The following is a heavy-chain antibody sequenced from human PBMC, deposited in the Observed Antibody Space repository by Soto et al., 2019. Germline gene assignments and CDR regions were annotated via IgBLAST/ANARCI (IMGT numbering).Heavy chain of an antibody. Sequence: GGSLRLSCAASGFTFDDYAMHWVRQAPGKGLEWVSGVSWNSGSIGYADSVKGRFTISRDNAKNSLYLQMNSLRAEDTALYYCAKDKQYSSSSGWFDPWGQGTLVTVSS. CDR3: AKDKQYSSSSGWFDP. D-gene: IGHD6-6*01. CDR2: VSWNSGSI. V-gene: IGHV3-9*01. J-gene: IGHJ5*02. CDR1: GFTFDDYA.